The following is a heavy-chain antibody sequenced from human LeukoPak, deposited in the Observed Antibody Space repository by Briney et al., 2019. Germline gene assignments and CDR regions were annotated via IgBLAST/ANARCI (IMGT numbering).Heavy chain of an antibody. Sequence: GGSLRLSCAASGFTFGSYAMSWVRQAPGKGLEWVSAISGSGGSTYYADSVKGRFTISRDNSKNTLYLQMNSLRAEDTAVYYCAKRTSGLMITFGGVIGAYFDYWGQGTLVTVSS. D-gene: IGHD3-16*02. CDR1: GFTFGSYA. CDR3: AKRTSGLMITFGGVIGAYFDY. CDR2: ISGSGGST. V-gene: IGHV3-23*01. J-gene: IGHJ4*02.